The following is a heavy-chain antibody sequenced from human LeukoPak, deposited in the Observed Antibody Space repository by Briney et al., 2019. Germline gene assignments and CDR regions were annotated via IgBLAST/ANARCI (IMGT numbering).Heavy chain of an antibody. CDR1: GGSISSGSYY. CDR2: IYYSGST. CDR3: ARAVSSSWYSNYYYYMDV. Sequence: PSGTLSLTCTVSGGSISSGSYYWSWIRQPAGKGLEWIGRIYYSGSTYYNPSLKSRVTISVDTSKNQFSLKLSSVTAADTAVYYCARAVSSSWYSNYYYYMDVWGKGTTVTISS. V-gene: IGHV4-61*10. J-gene: IGHJ6*03. D-gene: IGHD6-13*01.